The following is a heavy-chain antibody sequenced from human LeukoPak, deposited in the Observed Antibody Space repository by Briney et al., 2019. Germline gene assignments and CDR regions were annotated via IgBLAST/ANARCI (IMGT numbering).Heavy chain of an antibody. CDR2: ISGSSTYI. CDR1: GFTFTTYS. Sequence: GGSLRLSCAASGFTFTTYSMNWVRQAPGKGLEWVSCISGSSTYIYYADSVKGRFTISRDNAKNSLYLQMSSLRAEDTAVYYCARGYCNGGDCYSADWGQGTLVTVSS. V-gene: IGHV3-21*01. J-gene: IGHJ4*02. D-gene: IGHD2-15*01. CDR3: ARGYCNGGDCYSAD.